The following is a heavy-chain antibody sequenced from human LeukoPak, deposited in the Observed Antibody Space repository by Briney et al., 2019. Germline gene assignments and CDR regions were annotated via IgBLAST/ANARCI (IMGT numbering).Heavy chain of an antibody. V-gene: IGHV1-18*01. CDR3: ARSYDSSGYYRT. D-gene: IGHD3-22*01. J-gene: IGHJ5*02. Sequence: ASVKVSCKASGYTFTTYYIRWVRQAPGQGLEWMGWISAYNGNTNYAQKLQGRVTMTTDTSTSTAYMELRSLRSDDTAVYYCARSYDSSGYYRTWGQGTLVTVSS. CDR2: ISAYNGNT. CDR1: GYTFTTYY.